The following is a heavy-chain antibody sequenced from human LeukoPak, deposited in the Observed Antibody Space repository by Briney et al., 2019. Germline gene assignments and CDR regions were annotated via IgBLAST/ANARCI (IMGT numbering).Heavy chain of an antibody. CDR1: GFTFSSYW. Sequence: GGSLRLSCAASGFTFSSYWMSWVRQAPGKGLEWVANINQDGSEMYYVDSVKGRFTISRDNAKNSLYLQMNSLRAEDTAVYYCVRDKIVGATYFDYWGQGAPVTVSS. CDR3: VRDKIVGATYFDY. D-gene: IGHD1-26*01. J-gene: IGHJ4*02. V-gene: IGHV3-7*01. CDR2: INQDGSEM.